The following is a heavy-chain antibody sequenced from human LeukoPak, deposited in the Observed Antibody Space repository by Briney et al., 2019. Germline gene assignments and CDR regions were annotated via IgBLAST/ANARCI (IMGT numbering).Heavy chain of an antibody. J-gene: IGHJ4*02. D-gene: IGHD2-2*01. CDR2: IWYDGSNK. CDR1: GGSFSGYY. Sequence: LSLTCAVYGGSFSGYYWSWIRQPPGKGLEWVAVIWYDGSNKYYADSVKGRFTISRDNSKNTLYLQMNSLRAEDTAVYYCARDKRRGTSCPDYWGQGTLVTVSS. CDR3: ARDKRRGTSCPDY. V-gene: IGHV3-33*08.